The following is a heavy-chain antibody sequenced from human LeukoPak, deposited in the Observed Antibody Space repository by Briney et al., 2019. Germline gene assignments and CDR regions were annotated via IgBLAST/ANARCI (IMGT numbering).Heavy chain of an antibody. CDR1: GFTFSDYY. CDR2: ISSSGSTI. J-gene: IGHJ6*02. D-gene: IGHD3-10*01. Sequence: PGGSLRLSCAASGFTFSDYYMSWIRQAPGKGLEWVSYISSSGSTIYYADSVKGRFTISRDNAKNSLYLQMNSLRAEDTAVYYCARDHVSLVRGVIDYYYYYGMDVWGQGTTVTVSS. CDR3: ARDHVSLVRGVIDYYYYYGMDV. V-gene: IGHV3-11*04.